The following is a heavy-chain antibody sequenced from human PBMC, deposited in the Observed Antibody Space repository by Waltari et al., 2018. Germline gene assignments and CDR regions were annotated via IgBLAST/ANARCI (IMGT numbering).Heavy chain of an antibody. CDR2: ISGSGGST. Sequence: EVQLVESGGGLVQPGGSLRLSCAASGFTFSSYAMSWVRQAPGKGLEWVSAISGSGGSTYYADSGKGRFTISRDNSKNTLYLQMNSLRAEDTAVYYCAKAPILIDIVVVPAGYFDYWGQGTLVTVSS. J-gene: IGHJ4*02. V-gene: IGHV3-23*04. D-gene: IGHD2-2*01. CDR1: GFTFSSYA. CDR3: AKAPILIDIVVVPAGYFDY.